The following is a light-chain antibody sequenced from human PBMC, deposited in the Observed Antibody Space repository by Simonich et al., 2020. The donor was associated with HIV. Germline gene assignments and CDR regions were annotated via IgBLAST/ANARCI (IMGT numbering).Light chain of an antibody. V-gene: IGKV1-12*01. CDR3: QQANTFPRT. J-gene: IGKJ1*01. Sequence: DILMTQSPSSVSASVGDRVTITCRASQDISTWLAWYQQTPGEAPKLLIYAASTLQSGVPSRFSGSGSGTDFTLTISSLQPEDFATYYCQQANTFPRTFGQGTKVEIK. CDR1: QDISTW. CDR2: AAS.